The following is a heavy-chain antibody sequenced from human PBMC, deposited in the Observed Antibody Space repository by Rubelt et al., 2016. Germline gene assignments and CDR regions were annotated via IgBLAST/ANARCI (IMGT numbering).Heavy chain of an antibody. V-gene: IGHV2-5*02. CDR1: GFSLSAYGVG. J-gene: IGHJ5*02. CDR2: VYWDDDK. Sequence: QITLKESGPTLVKPTQTLTLTCTFSGFSLSAYGVGVGWIRQPTGEALEWLALVYWDDDKRYSPSLRSRLTIIKDTSKNQVILTMTNMDPMDTGTYFCARRSGTFDPWGQGILVTVSS. D-gene: IGHD1-26*01. CDR3: ARRSGTFDP.